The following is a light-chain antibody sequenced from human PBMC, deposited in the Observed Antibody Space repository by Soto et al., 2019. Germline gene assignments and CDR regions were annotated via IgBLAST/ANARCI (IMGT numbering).Light chain of an antibody. CDR3: ASVAAGDIDV. V-gene: IGLV2-8*01. Sequence: QSALTQPPSASGSPGQSVTISCAGTSSDVGRYNYVSWYQQHPGKAPKLMIFEVNKRPSGVPDRFSGSKSGNTASLTVSGLQAEDEGDYYCASVAAGDIDVFGGGTKLTVL. J-gene: IGLJ3*02. CDR2: EVN. CDR1: SSDVGRYNY.